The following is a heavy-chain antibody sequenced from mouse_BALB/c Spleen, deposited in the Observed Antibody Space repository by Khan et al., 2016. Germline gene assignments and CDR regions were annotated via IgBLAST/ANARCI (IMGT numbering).Heavy chain of an antibody. Sequence: QIQLVQSGPELKKPGETVTISCKASGYSFTNYGMNWVKQAPGKGLKWMGWIDTNTGEPTYAEEFKGRFAFSLETSAITAYLQINNLKNDDTATYFRARWGYDYAWFAYWGQGTLVTVSA. CDR3: ARWGYDYAWFAY. V-gene: IGHV9-3*02. CDR1: GYSFTNYG. D-gene: IGHD2-4*01. CDR2: IDTNTGEP. J-gene: IGHJ3*01.